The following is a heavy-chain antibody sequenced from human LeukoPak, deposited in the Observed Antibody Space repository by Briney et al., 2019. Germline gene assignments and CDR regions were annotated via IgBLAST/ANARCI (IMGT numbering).Heavy chain of an antibody. J-gene: IGHJ4*02. CDR2: IYYSGST. D-gene: IGHD5-18*01. Sequence: SETLSLTCTVSGGSISSYCWSWIRQPPGKGLEWIGYIYYSGSTNYNPSLKSRVTISVDTSKNQFSLKLSSVTAADTAVYYCARVRGYGRLWYFDYWGQGTLVTVSS. CDR1: GGSISSYC. CDR3: ARVRGYGRLWYFDY. V-gene: IGHV4-59*01.